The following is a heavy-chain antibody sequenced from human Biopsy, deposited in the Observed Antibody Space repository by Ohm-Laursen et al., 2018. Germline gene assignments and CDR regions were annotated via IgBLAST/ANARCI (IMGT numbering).Heavy chain of an antibody. J-gene: IGHJ3*02. CDR2: INTDGTTT. V-gene: IGHV3-74*01. Sequence: SLRLSCAASGFTFSTYRMHWVRQVPGKGLVWVSRINTDGTTTTHADSVRGRFTISRDNAKNTLYLQMTSLRAEDTAFYYCARDDTSGGVAFDIWGRGAMVTVSS. D-gene: IGHD3-22*01. CDR1: GFTFSTYR. CDR3: ARDDTSGGVAFDI.